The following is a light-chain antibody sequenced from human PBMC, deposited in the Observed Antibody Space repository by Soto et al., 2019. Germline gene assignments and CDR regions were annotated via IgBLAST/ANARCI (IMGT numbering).Light chain of an antibody. CDR1: QSISSY. V-gene: IGKV1-39*01. CDR2: AAS. J-gene: IGKJ2*01. CDR3: QQSYSTPYT. Sequence: DIQMTQSPSSLSASVGDRVTITCRASQSISSYLNWYQQKPAKAPKLLIYAASRLQSGVPSRFSGSGSGTEFTLTISSLQPEDFATYYCQQSYSTPYTFGQGTKLKIK.